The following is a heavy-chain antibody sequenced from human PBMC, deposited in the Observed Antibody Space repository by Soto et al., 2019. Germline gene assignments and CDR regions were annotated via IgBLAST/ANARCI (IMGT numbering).Heavy chain of an antibody. CDR1: GASVTSYY. Sequence: PSETLSLTCAVSGASVTSYYWSWIRQPPGKGLEWIGYIYYSGSTNYNPSLKSRVTISADTSKNQFSLKLSSVTAADTAVYYCARVPLPLAYCGGDCYFTVYWGQGTLVTVSS. J-gene: IGHJ4*02. CDR3: ARVPLPLAYCGGDCYFTVY. CDR2: IYYSGST. D-gene: IGHD2-21*02. V-gene: IGHV4-59*02.